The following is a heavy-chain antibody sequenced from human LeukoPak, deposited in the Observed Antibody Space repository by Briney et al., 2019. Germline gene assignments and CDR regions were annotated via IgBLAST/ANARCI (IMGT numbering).Heavy chain of an antibody. CDR1: GFNFVDYA. V-gene: IGHV3-9*01. D-gene: IGHD6-13*01. CDR2: ISYNSGTI. CDR3: ARGGSSSWYLRDYYMDV. Sequence: GRSLRLSCAASGFNFVDYAMHWVRQVPGKGMEWVSGISYNSGTIVYADSVKGRFTISRDNAKNSLYLQMNSLRAEDTAVYYCARGGSSSWYLRDYYMDVWGKGTTVTVS. J-gene: IGHJ6*03.